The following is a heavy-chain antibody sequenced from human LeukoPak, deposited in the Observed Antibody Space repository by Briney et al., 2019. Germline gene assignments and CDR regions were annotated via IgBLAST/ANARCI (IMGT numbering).Heavy chain of an antibody. V-gene: IGHV3-64D*08. J-gene: IGHJ4*02. D-gene: IGHD6-13*01. Sequence: QTGGSLRLSCAASGFTFSSYWMHWVRQAPGRGLEYASGITANGGSTYYADSVKGRFTISRDNSKNTLYLQMSSLRAEDTAVYYCVKGTQLVRDYFDYWGQGTLVTVSS. CDR1: GFTFSSYW. CDR3: VKGTQLVRDYFDY. CDR2: ITANGGST.